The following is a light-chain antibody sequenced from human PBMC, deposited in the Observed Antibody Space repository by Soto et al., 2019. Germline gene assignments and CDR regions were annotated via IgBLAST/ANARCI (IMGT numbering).Light chain of an antibody. J-gene: IGKJ1*01. CDR1: QSVTTN. CDR2: GAS. Sequence: EIVLTQSPGTLSLSPGERATLSCRASQSVTTNMAWYQQKPGQAPRLLIYGASTRATGIPARFSGSGSGTDFTLTISSLQSEDFAVYFCQQFGNSPWTFGQGTKVDIK. CDR3: QQFGNSPWT. V-gene: IGKV3-15*01.